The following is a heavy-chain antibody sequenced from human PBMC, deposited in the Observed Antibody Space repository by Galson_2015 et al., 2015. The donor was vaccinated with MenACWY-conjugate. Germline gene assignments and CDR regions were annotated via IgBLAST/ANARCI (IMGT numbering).Heavy chain of an antibody. D-gene: IGHD6-19*01. CDR3: AKSGYSSGWYPDY. CDR1: GFTFDDYT. V-gene: IGHV3-43*01. J-gene: IGHJ4*02. Sequence: SLRLSCAASGFTFDDYTMHWVRQAPGKGLEWVSLISWDGGSTYYADSVKGRFTVSRDNSKNSLYLQMNSLRTEDTALYYCAKSGYSSGWYPDYWGQGTLVTVSS. CDR2: ISWDGGST.